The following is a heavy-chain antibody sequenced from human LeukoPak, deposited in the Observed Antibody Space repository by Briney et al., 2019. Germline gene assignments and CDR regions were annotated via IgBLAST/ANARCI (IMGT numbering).Heavy chain of an antibody. CDR1: GFTFSSYA. J-gene: IGHJ5*02. CDR2: ISYDGSNK. D-gene: IGHD3-3*01. Sequence: GGSLRLSCAASGFTFSSYAMHWVRQAPGKGLEWVAVISYDGSNKYYADSVKGRFTISRDNSKNTLYLQMNSLRAEDTAVYYCARDPSRGYDFWSGYYAWGQGTLVTVSS. V-gene: IGHV3-30-3*01. CDR3: ARDPSRGYDFWSGYYA.